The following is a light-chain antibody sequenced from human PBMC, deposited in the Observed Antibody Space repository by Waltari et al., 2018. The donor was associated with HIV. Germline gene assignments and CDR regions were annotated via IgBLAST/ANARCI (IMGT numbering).Light chain of an antibody. J-gene: IGLJ2*01. CDR2: DIN. CDR1: STASRFYQY. V-gene: IGLV2-14*03. Sequence: QSALTQPASVSGFLGQSINLSCTGISTASRFYQYVSLYPQYPGKIPSLIIFDINNRPSGFSDHFSGARSGNSASLTCSGLQSGDEAHYYCASNRLDYTLIFGGGTKLTVL. CDR3: ASNRLDYTLI.